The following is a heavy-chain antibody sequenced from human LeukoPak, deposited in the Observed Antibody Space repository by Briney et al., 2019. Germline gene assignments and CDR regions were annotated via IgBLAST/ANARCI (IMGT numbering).Heavy chain of an antibody. CDR2: IYYSGST. D-gene: IGHD4-11*01. CDR3: ARHARARLQTNLDY. J-gene: IGHJ4*02. CDR1: GGSISSSSYY. Sequence: SETLSLTCTVSGGSISSSSYYWGWIRQPPGKGLEWIGSIYYSGSTYYNPSLKSRVTIPVDTSKNQFSLKLSSVTAADTAVYYCARHARARLQTNLDYWGQGTLVTVSS. V-gene: IGHV4-39*01.